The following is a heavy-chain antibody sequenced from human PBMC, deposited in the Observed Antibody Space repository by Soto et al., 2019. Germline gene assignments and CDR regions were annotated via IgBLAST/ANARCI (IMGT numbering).Heavy chain of an antibody. D-gene: IGHD6-13*01. CDR2: ISSNSAYI. Sequence: GGSLRLSCAASGFTFRSFTMNWVRQAPGKGLEWVSTISSNSAYIYYTDALRGRFTISRDNAKNSLHLQMNSLRAEDTAVYYCTRDASRDSSARGWFDPWGPGTRVTVSS. CDR3: TRDASRDSSARGWFDP. CDR1: GFTFRSFT. V-gene: IGHV3-21*01. J-gene: IGHJ5*02.